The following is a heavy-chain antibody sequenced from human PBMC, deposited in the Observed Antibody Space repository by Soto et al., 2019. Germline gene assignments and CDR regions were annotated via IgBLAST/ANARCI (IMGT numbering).Heavy chain of an antibody. CDR2: IMPVFSTP. CDR1: RGTFRTSA. J-gene: IGHJ6*01. Sequence: QVQLVQSGAEVKKPGSSVKVSCKTSRGTFRTSAISWVRQAPGQGLEWMGGIMPVFSTPDYAQKFQGRVTITADESTGTPYMELSSLRSEDTAVYYCARDKDRQQLGGNYYYIMDVWGQGTTVTVSS. V-gene: IGHV1-69*12. D-gene: IGHD3-3*02. CDR3: ARDKDRQQLGGNYYYIMDV.